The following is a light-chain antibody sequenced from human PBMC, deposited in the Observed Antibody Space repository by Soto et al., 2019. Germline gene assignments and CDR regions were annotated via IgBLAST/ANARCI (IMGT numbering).Light chain of an antibody. J-gene: IGLJ2*01. Sequence: QSVLTQPPSVSGAPGQRVTFSCTGSDSNIGAGYSVNWYQQIPGTAPKLLVYVNTNRPSGVPDRFSGSTSGTIASLAITGLQAEYEADYYCQSYDIRLNGLIFGLGTKLTVL. CDR1: DSNIGAGYS. CDR3: QSYDIRLNGLI. CDR2: VNT. V-gene: IGLV1-40*01.